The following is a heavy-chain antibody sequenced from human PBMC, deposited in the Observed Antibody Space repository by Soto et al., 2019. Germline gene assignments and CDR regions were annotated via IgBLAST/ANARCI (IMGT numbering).Heavy chain of an antibody. Sequence: PGGSLRLSCAASGFTFSSYWMSWVRQAPGKGLEWVANIKQDGSEKYYVDSVKGRFTISRDNAKNSLYLQMNSLRAEDTAVYYCARGPFSGPEDYYYYYMDVWGKGTTVTVSS. V-gene: IGHV3-7*01. CDR2: IKQDGSEK. J-gene: IGHJ6*03. CDR3: ARGPFSGPEDYYYYYMDV. D-gene: IGHD2-15*01. CDR1: GFTFSSYW.